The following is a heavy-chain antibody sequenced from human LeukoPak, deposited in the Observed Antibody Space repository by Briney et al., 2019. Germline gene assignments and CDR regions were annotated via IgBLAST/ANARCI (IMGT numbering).Heavy chain of an antibody. J-gene: IGHJ4*02. Sequence: IPGGSLRLSCAASGFTFSSYSMNWVRQAPGKGLEWVSSISSSSSYIYYADSVKGRFTISRDNAKNSLYLQMNSLRAEDTAVYYCASEAAAGYYFDYWGQGTLVTVSS. CDR2: ISSSSSYI. D-gene: IGHD6-13*01. CDR1: GFTFSSYS. V-gene: IGHV3-21*01. CDR3: ASEAAAGYYFDY.